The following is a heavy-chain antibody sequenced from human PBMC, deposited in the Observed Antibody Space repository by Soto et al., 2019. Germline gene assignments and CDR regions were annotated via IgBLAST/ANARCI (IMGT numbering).Heavy chain of an antibody. CDR2: ISGSGGST. CDR3: AKVPTTYYYYYGMDV. D-gene: IGHD4-17*01. CDR1: GSPFSSYS. Sequence: GGSLRLSCAASGSPFSSYSMSWVRQAPGKGLEWVSAISGSGGSTYYADSVKGRFTISRDNSKNTLYLQMNSLRAEDTAVYYCAKVPTTYYYYYGMDVWGQGTTVTVSS. V-gene: IGHV3-23*01. J-gene: IGHJ6*02.